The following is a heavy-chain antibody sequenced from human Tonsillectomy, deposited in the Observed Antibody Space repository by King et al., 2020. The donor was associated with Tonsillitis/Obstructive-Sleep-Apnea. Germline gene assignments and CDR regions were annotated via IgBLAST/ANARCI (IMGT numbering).Heavy chain of an antibody. CDR1: GFTFSTYG. V-gene: IGHV3-30*18. J-gene: IGHJ3*02. CDR3: AKEAGYCTNGVCYPEGAFDI. Sequence: VQLVESGGGVVQPGRSLRLSCAASGFTFSTYGMHWVRQAPGKGLAWVAVISYDGSNKYYADSVKGRFTISRDNSKNTLYLQMNSLRAEDTAVYYCAKEAGYCTNGVCYPEGAFDIWGQGTMVTVSS. D-gene: IGHD2-8*01. CDR2: ISYDGSNK.